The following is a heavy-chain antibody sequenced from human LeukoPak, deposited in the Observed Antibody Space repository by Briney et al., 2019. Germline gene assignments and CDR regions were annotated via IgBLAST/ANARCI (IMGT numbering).Heavy chain of an antibody. CDR1: GGSFSGYY. CDR2: INHSGST. Sequence: SETLSLTCAVYGGSFSGYYWSWIRQPPGKGLEWIGEINHSGSTNYNPSLKSRVTISVDTSKNQFSLKLSSVTAADTAVYYCARVYSGYGYYYYYYMDVWGKGTTVTVSS. CDR3: ARVYSGYGYYYYYYMDV. J-gene: IGHJ6*03. V-gene: IGHV4-34*01. D-gene: IGHD5-12*01.